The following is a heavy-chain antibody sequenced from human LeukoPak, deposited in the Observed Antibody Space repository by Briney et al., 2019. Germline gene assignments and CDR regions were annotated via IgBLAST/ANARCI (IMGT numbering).Heavy chain of an antibody. CDR1: GFTFSSYS. CDR3: ARETHSSGYVWGLRPSDY. CDR2: ISSSSSYI. J-gene: IGHJ4*02. D-gene: IGHD3-22*01. V-gene: IGHV3-21*01. Sequence: PGRSLRLSCAASGFTFSSYSMNWVRQAPGKGLEWVSSISSSSSYIYYADSVKGRFTISRDNAKNSLYLQTNTLRAEDTAVYYCARETHSSGYVWGLRPSDYWGQGTLVTVSS.